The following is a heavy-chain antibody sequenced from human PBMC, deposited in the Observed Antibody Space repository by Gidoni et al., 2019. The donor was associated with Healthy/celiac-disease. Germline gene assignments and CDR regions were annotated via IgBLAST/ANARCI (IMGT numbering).Heavy chain of an antibody. D-gene: IGHD2-21*01. CDR1: VGSISSGGYH. CDR2: ISYSGST. CDR3: ARDKVGEVDY. Sequence: QVQLQESGPGLVTPSQTLSLTCTVSVGSISSGGYHWGGLRQHPGKGLGWIGYISYSGSTYYNPALKSRVTISGDTSKNQLSLKLSSVTAADTAVYYCARDKVGEVDYWGQGTLVTVSS. V-gene: IGHV4-31*03. J-gene: IGHJ4*02.